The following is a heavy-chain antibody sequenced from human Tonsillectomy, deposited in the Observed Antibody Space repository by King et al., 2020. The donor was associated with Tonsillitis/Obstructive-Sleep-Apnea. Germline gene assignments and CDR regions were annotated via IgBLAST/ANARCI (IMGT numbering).Heavy chain of an antibody. J-gene: IGHJ4*02. CDR2: INHTGST. Sequence: VQLQQWGAGLLKPSETLSLTCAVYGGSFSGYYWSWIRQPPGKGLEWIGEINHTGSTNYNPSLKSRVTISIDTSKNQFSLKLSSVTAADTSVYYCATSFYDSSGFHFVYWGQGTLVTVSS. V-gene: IGHV4-34*01. D-gene: IGHD3-22*01. CDR3: ATSFYDSSGFHFVY. CDR1: GGSFSGYY.